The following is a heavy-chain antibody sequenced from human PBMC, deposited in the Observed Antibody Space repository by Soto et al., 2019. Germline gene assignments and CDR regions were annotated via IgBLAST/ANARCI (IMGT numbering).Heavy chain of an antibody. V-gene: IGHV3-30*18. J-gene: IGHJ4*02. CDR2: ISYDGSNK. CDR3: AKDGRWLRRGFAY. D-gene: IGHD5-12*01. CDR1: GFTFSSYG. Sequence: QVHLVESGGGVVQPGRSLRLSCAASGFTFSSYGMQWVRQAPGKGLEWVAVISYDGSNKYYADSVKGRFTISRDNSKNPLYLQMNSLRAEDTAVYYCAKDGRWLRRGFAYWGQGTLVTVSS.